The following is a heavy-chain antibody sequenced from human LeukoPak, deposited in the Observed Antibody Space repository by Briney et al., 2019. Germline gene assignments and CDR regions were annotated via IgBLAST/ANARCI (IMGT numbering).Heavy chain of an antibody. CDR3: ARHGDGLFDY. J-gene: IGHJ4*02. D-gene: IGHD2-21*02. CDR1: GGSISSGGYY. Sequence: PSETLSLTCTVSGGSISSGGYYWSWIRQHPGKGLEWIGYIYYSGSTYYNPSLKSRVTISVDTSKNQFSLKLSSVTAADTAVYYCARHGDGLFDYWGQGTLVTVSS. CDR2: IYYSGST. V-gene: IGHV4-31*03.